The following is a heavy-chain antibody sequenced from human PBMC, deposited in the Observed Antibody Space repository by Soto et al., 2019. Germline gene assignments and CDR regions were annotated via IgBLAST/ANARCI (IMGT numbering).Heavy chain of an antibody. J-gene: IGHJ4*02. CDR2: IYWNDDK. V-gene: IGHV2-5*01. D-gene: IGHD3-3*01. CDR1: GFSLSTSGVG. Sequence: SGPTLVNPTQTLTLTCTFSGFSLSTSGVGVGWIRQPPGKALQWLALIYWNDDKRYSPSLKSRLTITKDTSKNQVVLTVTNMDPMDTATYYCAHTKDFWSGYRTLDSWGQGTLVTVSS. CDR3: AHTKDFWSGYRTLDS.